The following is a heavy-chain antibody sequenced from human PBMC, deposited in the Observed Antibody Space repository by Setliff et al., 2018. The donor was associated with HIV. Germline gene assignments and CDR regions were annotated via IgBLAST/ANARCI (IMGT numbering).Heavy chain of an antibody. CDR1: GFTVSTNY. V-gene: IGHV3-53*01. CDR3: AKGIKWLHP. Sequence: SLKISCAASGFTVSTNYMTWVRQAPGKGLEWVSLIYDDGRTSYADSVKGRFTISRDTSINILYLHMNRLIAEDTAVYYCAKGIKWLHPWGQGTLVTVSS. J-gene: IGHJ5*02. CDR2: IYDDGRT.